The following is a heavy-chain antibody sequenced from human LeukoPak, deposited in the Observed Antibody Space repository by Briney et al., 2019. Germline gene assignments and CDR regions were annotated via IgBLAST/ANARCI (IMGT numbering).Heavy chain of an antibody. Sequence: GGSLRLSCAASGFTFTSYAMNWVRQAPGKGLEYVSAISSNGDSTYYANSVKGRFTISRDNSKNTLYLQMDSLRAEDMAVYYCARDPTMIRGVPRNNWFDPWGQGTLVTVSS. CDR1: GFTFTSYA. D-gene: IGHD3-10*01. CDR2: ISSNGDST. V-gene: IGHV3-64*01. J-gene: IGHJ5*02. CDR3: ARDPTMIRGVPRNNWFDP.